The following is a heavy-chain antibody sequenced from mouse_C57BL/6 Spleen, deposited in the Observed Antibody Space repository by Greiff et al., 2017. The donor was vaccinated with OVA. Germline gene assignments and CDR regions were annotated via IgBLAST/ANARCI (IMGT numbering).Heavy chain of an antibody. V-gene: IGHV5-4*01. D-gene: IGHD4-1*01. CDR1: GFTFSSYA. J-gene: IGHJ3*01. CDR3: ARDNLGAY. CDR2: ISDGGSYT. Sequence: EVQGVESGGGLVKPGGSLKLSCAASGFTFSSYAMSWVRQTPEKRLEWVATISDGGSYTYYPDNVKGRFTISRDSAKNNLYLQMSHLKSEDTAMYYCARDNLGAYWGQGTLVTVSA.